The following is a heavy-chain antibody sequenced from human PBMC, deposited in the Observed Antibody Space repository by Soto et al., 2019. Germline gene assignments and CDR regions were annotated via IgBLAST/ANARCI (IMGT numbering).Heavy chain of an antibody. V-gene: IGHV3-11*01. Sequence: XGSLRLSCAASGFRFSDYYMSWLRQAPGKGLEWVSYIGSSGTNKYYADSVRGRFTISRDNAKNSLYLQMSSLRAEDTALYFCARDAAGTGNFDPWGQGTLVTVSS. CDR1: GFRFSDYY. D-gene: IGHD3-10*01. CDR3: ARDAAGTGNFDP. CDR2: IGSSGTNK. J-gene: IGHJ5*02.